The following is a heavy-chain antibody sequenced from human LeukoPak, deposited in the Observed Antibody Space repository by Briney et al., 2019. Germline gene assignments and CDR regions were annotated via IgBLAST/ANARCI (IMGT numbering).Heavy chain of an antibody. J-gene: IGHJ4*02. V-gene: IGHV4-39*07. CDR3: ASVPEPYYFDY. CDR1: GGSISSSPYY. CDR2: IYHSGSA. Sequence: PSETLSLTCTVSGGSISSSPYYWGWIRQPPGKGLEWIGSIYHSGSAYYNPSLESRVTISVDTSKNQFSLKLTSVTAADTAVYYCASVPEPYYFDYWGQGTLVTVS. D-gene: IGHD1-14*01.